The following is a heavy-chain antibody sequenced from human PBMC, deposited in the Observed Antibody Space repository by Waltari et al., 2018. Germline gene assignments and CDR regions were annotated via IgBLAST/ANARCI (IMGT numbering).Heavy chain of an antibody. CDR1: GFSLNTSAEG. CDR2: IYWNDDK. D-gene: IGHD5-12*01. J-gene: IGHJ4*02. CDR3: AHTLQHRVATVLFDY. Sequence: QITLKESGPTLVKPTQTLTLTCTFSGFSLNTSAEGVGWIRQPPGKALEWLALIYWNDDKRFRPTLKSRLSITKDTSKNQVVLTMTNMDPVDTATYYCAHTLQHRVATVLFDYWGQGTLVTVSS. V-gene: IGHV2-5*01.